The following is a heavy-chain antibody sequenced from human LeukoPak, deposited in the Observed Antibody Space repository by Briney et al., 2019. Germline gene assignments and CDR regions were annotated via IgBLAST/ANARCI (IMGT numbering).Heavy chain of an antibody. Sequence: ASVKVSCKASGYSFATSGVSWVRQAPGQGLERMGWISAYNGNTNYAQNIQGRATMTTDTSTNTAYMELRSLRSDDTAVYYCARGGHNAHEGFDPWGQGTLVTVSS. CDR2: ISAYNGNT. V-gene: IGHV1-18*01. J-gene: IGHJ5*02. D-gene: IGHD1-14*01. CDR1: GYSFATSG. CDR3: ARGGHNAHEGFDP.